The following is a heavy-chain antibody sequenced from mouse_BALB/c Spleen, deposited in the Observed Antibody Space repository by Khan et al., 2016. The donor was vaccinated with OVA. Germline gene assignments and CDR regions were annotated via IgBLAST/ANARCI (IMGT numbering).Heavy chain of an antibody. CDR1: GFTFSSYS. CDR2: ISSGGDYT. Sequence: EVKVVESGGDLVKPGGFLKLSCAASGFTFSSYSMSWVRQTPDKRLEWVASISSGGDYTYYPDSVKGRFTISRDNAKNTLYLQMSDLKSEDTAMYYCADHLTGSFAYWGQGTLVTVSA. J-gene: IGHJ3*01. D-gene: IGHD4-1*01. CDR3: ADHLTGSFAY. V-gene: IGHV5-6*01.